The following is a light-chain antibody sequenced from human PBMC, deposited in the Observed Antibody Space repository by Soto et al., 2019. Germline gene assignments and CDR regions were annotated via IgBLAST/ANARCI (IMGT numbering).Light chain of an antibody. J-gene: IGKJ5*01. V-gene: IGKV3-11*01. CDR1: QSISTY. CDR2: DAS. CDR3: QQRSQWPPMT. Sequence: EILLTQSPVTLSLSPGQRATLSCMASQSISTYLAWYQVKPGQAPRLLIYDASSRATGVPARFSGSGSGTDFSLTISSLEPEDVAVYYCQQRSQWPPMTFGQGTRLEMK.